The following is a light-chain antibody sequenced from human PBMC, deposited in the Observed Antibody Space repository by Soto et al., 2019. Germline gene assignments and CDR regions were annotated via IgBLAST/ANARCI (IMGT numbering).Light chain of an antibody. Sequence: QSVLTQPPSVSGAPGQRVTISCTGSSSNIGAPYDVNWYQHLPGTAPKLLIYGNNNRPSGVPDRFSGSKSGTSASLAITGLQAEDEADYFCQSFDSSLSVVVFGGGTKLTVL. J-gene: IGLJ2*01. V-gene: IGLV1-40*01. CDR1: SSNIGAPYD. CDR2: GNN. CDR3: QSFDSSLSVVV.